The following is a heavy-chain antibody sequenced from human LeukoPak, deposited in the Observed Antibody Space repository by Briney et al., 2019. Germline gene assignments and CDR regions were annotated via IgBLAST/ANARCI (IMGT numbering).Heavy chain of an antibody. CDR1: GYSFTSYW. CDR2: IDPHDSST. D-gene: IGHD2-15*01. Sequence: GESLKISCKGSGYSFTSYWIGWVRQMPGKGLEWMGRIDPHDSSTTYSPSFEGHVTMSADNSISTAYLQWSSLKASDTALYYCARRRVCSGGRCYSDFWGQGSLVTVSS. CDR3: ARRRVCSGGRCYSDF. J-gene: IGHJ4*02. V-gene: IGHV5-10-1*01.